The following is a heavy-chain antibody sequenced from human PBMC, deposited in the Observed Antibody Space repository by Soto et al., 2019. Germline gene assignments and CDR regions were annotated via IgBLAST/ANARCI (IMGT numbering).Heavy chain of an antibody. CDR2: INPSGGST. J-gene: IGHJ2*01. Sequence: ASVKVSCKASGYTFTSYYMHWVRQAPGQGLEWMGIINPSGGSTSYAQKFQGRVTMTRDTSTSTVYMELSSLRSEDTAVYYCASGGSTNWYFDLWGRGTLVTISS. D-gene: IGHD2-15*01. V-gene: IGHV1-46*03. CDR1: GYTFTSYY. CDR3: ASGGSTNWYFDL.